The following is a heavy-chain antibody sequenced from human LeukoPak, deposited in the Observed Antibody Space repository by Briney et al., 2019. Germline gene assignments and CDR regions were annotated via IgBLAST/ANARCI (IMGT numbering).Heavy chain of an antibody. CDR1: GFTFSTYT. Sequence: GGSLRLSCAASGFTFSTYTIHWVRQAPGKGLEWVAVLSYDGSNKYFTDSVRGRFTISRDNSKNTLYLQMNGLRAEDTAVYSCARESSSGWFDYWGQGTLVTVSS. V-gene: IGHV3-30-3*01. CDR3: ARESSSGWFDY. CDR2: LSYDGSNK. J-gene: IGHJ4*02. D-gene: IGHD6-19*01.